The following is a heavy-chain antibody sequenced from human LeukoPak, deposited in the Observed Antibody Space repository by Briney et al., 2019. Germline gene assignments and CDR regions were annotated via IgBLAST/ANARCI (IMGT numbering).Heavy chain of an antibody. V-gene: IGHV5-51*01. J-gene: IGHJ6*02. CDR3: ARRDGYCSSTSCYADYYYGMDV. CDR1: GYSFTSYW. Sequence: GESLKISCKGSGYSFTSYWIGWVRQMPGKGLEWMGIIYPGDSDTTYSPSFQGQVTISADKSISTAYLQWSSLKATDTAMYYCARRDGYCSSTSCYADYYYGMDVWGQGTTVTVSS. D-gene: IGHD2-2*01. CDR2: IYPGDSDT.